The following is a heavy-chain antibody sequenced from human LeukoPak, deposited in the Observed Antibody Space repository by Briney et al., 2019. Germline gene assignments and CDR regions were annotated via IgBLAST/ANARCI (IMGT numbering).Heavy chain of an antibody. V-gene: IGHV3-11*01. CDR3: AGCYYDSSGADY. CDR1: GFTFSDYY. CDR2: ISSSGSTI. J-gene: IGHJ4*02. Sequence: PGGSLRLSCAASGFTFSDYYMSWIRQAPGKGLEWVSYISSSGSTIYYAGSVKGRFTISRDNAKNSLYLQMNSLRAEDTAVYYCAGCYYDSSGADYWGQGTLVTVSS. D-gene: IGHD3-22*01.